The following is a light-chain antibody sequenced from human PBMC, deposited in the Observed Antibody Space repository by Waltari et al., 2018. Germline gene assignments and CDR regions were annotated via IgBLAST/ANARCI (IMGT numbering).Light chain of an antibody. V-gene: IGKV1-39*01. Sequence: DIQMTQSPSSLSASVGDRVTITCRASQSIDKNYLGCYQQKPGKAPKLLIYSASTLQSGVPSRFSGSGSGTDFTLTISSLQPEDFATYYCQQSHTTPRFSFGGGTKVDIK. CDR2: SAS. J-gene: IGKJ4*01. CDR1: QSIDKNY. CDR3: QQSHTTPRFS.